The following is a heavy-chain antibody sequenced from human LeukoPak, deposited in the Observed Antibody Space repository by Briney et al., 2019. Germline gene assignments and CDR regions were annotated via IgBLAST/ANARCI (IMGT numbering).Heavy chain of an antibody. D-gene: IGHD3-10*01. J-gene: IGHJ6*03. CDR3: PRGPPRGKFYYMDV. CDR2: IGTASDT. Sequence: GGSLRLSCAASGFTLSSFDMHWVHQPKGQGLEWVSTIGTASDTYCPGSVEGRFTLSRDNAKNSLYLQMNSLTAGDTGVYYCPRGPPRGKFYYMDVWGKGTTVTVSS. CDR1: GFTLSSFD. V-gene: IGHV3-13*01.